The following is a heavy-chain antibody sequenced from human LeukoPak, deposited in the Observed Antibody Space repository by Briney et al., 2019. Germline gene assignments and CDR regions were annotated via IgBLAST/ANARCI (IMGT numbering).Heavy chain of an antibody. Sequence: GGSLRLSCAASGFTFSSYGMHWVRQAPGKGLEWVAFIRYDGTNKYYADSVKGRFTISRDNSKNTLYLQMYSLRAEDTAVYYCAKVEGASKASVYWGQGALVTVSS. CDR3: AKVEGASKASVY. D-gene: IGHD1-1*01. CDR1: GFTFSSYG. V-gene: IGHV3-30*02. CDR2: IRYDGTNK. J-gene: IGHJ4*02.